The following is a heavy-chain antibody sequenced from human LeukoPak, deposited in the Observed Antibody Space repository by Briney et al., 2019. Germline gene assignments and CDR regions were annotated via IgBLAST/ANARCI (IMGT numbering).Heavy chain of an antibody. CDR3: STAFYGAPLA. V-gene: IGHV3-15*01. CDR2: ITSKSYDGTT. CDR1: GFTFSTAF. Sequence: GGSLRLSCTASGFTFSTAFMNWVRQAPGKGLEWVARITSKSYDGTTDYAAPVKGRFTISRDDSKNTLYLQMNSLEIEDTAVYYCSTAFYGAPLAWGQGTLVTVSS. J-gene: IGHJ5*02. D-gene: IGHD4-17*01.